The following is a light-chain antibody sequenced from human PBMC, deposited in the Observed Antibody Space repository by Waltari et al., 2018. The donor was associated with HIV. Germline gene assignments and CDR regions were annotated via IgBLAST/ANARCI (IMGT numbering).Light chain of an antibody. CDR2: GAN. CDR3: HSRDSNSDHYV. CDR1: SLRSFV. J-gene: IGLJ1*01. V-gene: IGLV3-19*01. Sequence: SSELTQDPVVSVALGQTIKITCQGDSLRSFVANGYQVRPGQAPVLVVYGANRRPSGIPDRFSASNSRNTSSLSISDSQAVDEADYYCHSRDSNSDHYVFGGGTRVIV.